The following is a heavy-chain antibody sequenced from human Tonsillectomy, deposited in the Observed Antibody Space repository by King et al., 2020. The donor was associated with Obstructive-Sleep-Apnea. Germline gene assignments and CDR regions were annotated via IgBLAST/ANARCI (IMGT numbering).Heavy chain of an antibody. CDR1: GFTFSSYA. Sequence: VQLVESGGGLVQPGGSLRLSCAASGFTFSSYAMSWVRQAPGKGLEWVSAISCSGGGTYYADSVKGRFTISRDNSKNTLYLQMNSLRAEDTAVYYCAKGVQLVRGGFDYWGQGTLVTVSS. J-gene: IGHJ4*02. CDR2: ISCSGGGT. D-gene: IGHD6-13*01. CDR3: AKGVQLVRGGFDY. V-gene: IGHV3-23*04.